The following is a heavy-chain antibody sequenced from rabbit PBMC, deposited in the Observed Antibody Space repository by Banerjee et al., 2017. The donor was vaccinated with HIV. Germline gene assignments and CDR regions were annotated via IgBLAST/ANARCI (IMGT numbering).Heavy chain of an antibody. D-gene: IGHD6-1*01. CDR3: ARTGYGGYGYATVDL. J-gene: IGHJ4*01. CDR2: VGAGSSDNT. CDR1: GFSFSSSYY. Sequence: QSLEESGGDLVKPGASLTLTCKASGFSFSSSYYMCWVRQAPGKGLEWTACVGAGSSDNTDYASWAKGRFTISKTSSTVDLKMTSLTAADTATYFCARTGYGGYGYATVDLWGPGTLVTVS. V-gene: IGHV1S40*01.